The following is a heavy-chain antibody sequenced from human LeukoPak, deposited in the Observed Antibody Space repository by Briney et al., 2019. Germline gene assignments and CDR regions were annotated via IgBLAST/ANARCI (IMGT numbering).Heavy chain of an antibody. CDR1: GDPISSYGDYSNYK. CDR2: VYYSGST. Sequence: SETLSLTCTVSGDPISSYGDYSNYKWTWIRQPPGKGLEWIGYVYYSGSTNYNPSLKSRVTISVDTSKNQLSLKLTSVTAADTAIYYCARGFYSEPFDYWGQGILVTVSS. D-gene: IGHD2/OR15-2a*01. V-gene: IGHV4-61*01. CDR3: ARGFYSEPFDY. J-gene: IGHJ4*02.